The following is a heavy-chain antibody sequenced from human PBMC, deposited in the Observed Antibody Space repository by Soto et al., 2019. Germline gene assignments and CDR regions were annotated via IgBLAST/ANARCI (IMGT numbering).Heavy chain of an antibody. Sequence: PSETLSLTCTVSGGSISSGDYYWSWIRQPPGKGLEWIGYIYYSGSTYYKPSLKSRVTISVDMSKNQFSLKLSSVTAADTAVYYCARESNRKYVTGTTSDYWGQGTLVTVSS. CDR2: IYYSGST. CDR1: GGSISSGDYY. J-gene: IGHJ4*02. V-gene: IGHV4-30-4*01. CDR3: ARESNRKYVTGTTSDY. D-gene: IGHD1-20*01.